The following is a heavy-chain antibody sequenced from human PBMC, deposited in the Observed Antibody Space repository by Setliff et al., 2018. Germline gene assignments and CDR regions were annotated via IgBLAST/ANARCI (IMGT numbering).Heavy chain of an antibody. CDR3: ARLLRGRGDGPWAFDI. V-gene: IGHV4-59*08. CDR1: GGSVRGYY. J-gene: IGHJ3*02. CDR2: MYYSGDT. Sequence: SETLSLTCTVSGGSVRGYYWSWIRQPPGKGLEWIGYMYYSGDTNYNPSLKSRVTISVDTSKNQFSLELRSVTAADTAVYYCARLLRGRGDGPWAFDIWGQGTMVTVSS. D-gene: IGHD2-21*02.